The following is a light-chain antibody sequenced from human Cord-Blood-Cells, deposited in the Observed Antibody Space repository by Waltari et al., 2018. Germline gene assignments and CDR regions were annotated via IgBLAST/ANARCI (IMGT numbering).Light chain of an antibody. CDR1: QSVLYSSNNKNY. V-gene: IGKV4-1*01. CDR2: WAS. CDR3: QQYYSTPPT. Sequence: DIVMTQSPDSLAGSLGERDTINCKSRQSVLYSSNNKNYLAWYQQKPGQPPKLLIYWASTRESGVPDRFSGSGSGTDFTLTISSLQAEDVAVYYCQQYYSTPPTFGQGTKVEIK. J-gene: IGKJ1*01.